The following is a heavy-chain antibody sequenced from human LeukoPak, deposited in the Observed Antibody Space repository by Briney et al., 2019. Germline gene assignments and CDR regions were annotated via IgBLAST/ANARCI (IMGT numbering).Heavy chain of an antibody. V-gene: IGHV3-66*01. CDR3: ARGPSGYHNT. CDR2: IDYSGGSS. CDR1: GFTVSSNE. J-gene: IGHJ4*02. D-gene: IGHD5-12*01. Sequence: GGSLRLSCAASGFTVSSNEMSWIRQAPGRGLEWVSSIDYSGGSSYYADSVKGRFTISRDDSKNTLYLQMNSLRAEDTAVYYCARGPSGYHNTGGQGTLVTVSS.